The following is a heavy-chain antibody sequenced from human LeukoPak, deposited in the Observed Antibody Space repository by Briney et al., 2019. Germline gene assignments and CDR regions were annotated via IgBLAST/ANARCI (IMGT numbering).Heavy chain of an antibody. D-gene: IGHD3-22*01. CDR1: GFTFSSYG. J-gene: IGHJ4*02. CDR3: AKLSVTRGYDSSGPYYFDY. Sequence: GGSLRLSCAASGFTFSSYGMHWVRQAPGKGLEWVAVISYDGSNKYYADSVKGRFTISRDNSKNTLYLQMNSLRAEDTAVYYCAKLSVTRGYDSSGPYYFDYWGQGTLVTVSS. V-gene: IGHV3-30*18. CDR2: ISYDGSNK.